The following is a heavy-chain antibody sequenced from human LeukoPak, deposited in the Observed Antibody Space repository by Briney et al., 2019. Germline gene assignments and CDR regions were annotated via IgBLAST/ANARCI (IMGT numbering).Heavy chain of an antibody. V-gene: IGHV1-69*04. J-gene: IGHJ4*02. CDR2: IIPILGIA. CDR3: ATHESYGLFDY. Sequence: ASVKVSCKASGGTFSSYATSWVRQAPGQGLEWMGRIIPILGIANYAQKFQGRVTITADKSTSTAYMELSSLRSEDTAVYYCATHESYGLFDYWGQGTLVTVSS. D-gene: IGHD5-18*01. CDR1: GGTFSSYA.